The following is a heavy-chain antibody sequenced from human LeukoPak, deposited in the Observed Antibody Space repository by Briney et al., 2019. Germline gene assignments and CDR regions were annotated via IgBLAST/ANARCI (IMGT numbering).Heavy chain of an antibody. CDR1: GFTFSNYG. J-gene: IGHJ4*02. V-gene: IGHV3-33*01. CDR3: ARDPSGSWNDVGTFDS. Sequence: GGSLRLSCAASGFTFSNYGMHWVRQAPGKGLEWVALLWHDGANKNYADSVKGRFTISRDNSKNTVYLQMTSLRAEDTALYYCARDPSGSWNDVGTFDSWGQGTLVSVSS. D-gene: IGHD1-1*01. CDR2: LWHDGANK.